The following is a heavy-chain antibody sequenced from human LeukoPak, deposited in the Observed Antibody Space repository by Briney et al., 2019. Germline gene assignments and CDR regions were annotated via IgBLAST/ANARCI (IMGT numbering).Heavy chain of an antibody. CDR1: GVSITSGGYY. J-gene: IGHJ4*02. D-gene: IGHD3-10*01. V-gene: IGHV4-61*09. Sequence: SETLSLTCTVSGVSITSGGYYWMWIRQPAGKGLEGIGHVYTSGSTKYNPSLKTPVSISLDTSKNHFSLKVDSVTAADTAVYYCARASGIEDYWGQGTLVIVSS. CDR3: ARASGIEDY. CDR2: VYTSGST.